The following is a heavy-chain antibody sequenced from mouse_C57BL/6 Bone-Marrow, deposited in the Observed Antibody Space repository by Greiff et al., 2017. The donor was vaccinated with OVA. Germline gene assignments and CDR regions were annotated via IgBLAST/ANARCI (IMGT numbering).Heavy chain of an antibody. J-gene: IGHJ3*01. CDR3: ARERNSPLAY. CDR2: IYPRSGNT. V-gene: IGHV1-81*01. Sequence: QVQLKESGAELARPGASVKLSCKASGYTFTSYGISWVKQRTGQGLEWIGEIYPRSGNTYYNEKFKGKATLTADKSSSTAYMELRSLTSEDSAVYFCARERNSPLAYWGQGTLVTVSA. CDR1: GYTFTSYG.